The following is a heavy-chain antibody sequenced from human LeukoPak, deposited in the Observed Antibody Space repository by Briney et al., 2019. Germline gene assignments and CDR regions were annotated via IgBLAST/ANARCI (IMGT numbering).Heavy chain of an antibody. CDR1: GYTYTSYY. J-gene: IGHJ4*02. V-gene: IGHV1-46*01. CDR3: AREQDSSGSENDY. Sequence: ASVKVSCKASGYTYTSYYMHLVRQAPGQGLEWMGIINPSGGSTSYAQKFQGRVTMTRDTSTCTVYMELSSLRSEDTAVYYCAREQDSSGSENDYWGQGTLVTVSP. CDR2: INPSGGST. D-gene: IGHD3-22*01.